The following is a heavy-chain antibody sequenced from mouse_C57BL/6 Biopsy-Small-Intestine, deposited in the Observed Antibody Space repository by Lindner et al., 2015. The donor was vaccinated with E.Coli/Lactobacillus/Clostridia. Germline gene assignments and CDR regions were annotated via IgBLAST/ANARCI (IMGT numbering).Heavy chain of an antibody. J-gene: IGHJ2*01. CDR3: ARSDYGNYLYYFDY. CDR2: IYPGDGDT. V-gene: IGHV1-80*01. CDR1: GYAFSSYW. Sequence: VQLQESGAELVKPGASVKISCKASGYAFSSYWMNWVKQRPGKGLEWIGQIYPGDGDTNYNGKFKGKATLTADKSSSTAYMQLSSLTSEDSAVYFCARSDYGNYLYYFDYWGQGTTLTVSS. D-gene: IGHD2-1*01.